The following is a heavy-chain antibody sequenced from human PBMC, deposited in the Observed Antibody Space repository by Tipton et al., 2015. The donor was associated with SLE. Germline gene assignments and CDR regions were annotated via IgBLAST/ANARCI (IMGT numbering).Heavy chain of an antibody. Sequence: SLRLSCAASGFTFSSYAMHWVRQAPGKGLEWVAFVSYDGSREYYADSVKGRFTISRDNSKNTVYLQMNNLRAEDTAVYYCAKDRTYPLAFHKWGQGTLVTVSS. D-gene: IGHD1/OR15-1a*01. CDR2: VSYDGSRE. V-gene: IGHV3-30*04. CDR1: GFTFSSYA. J-gene: IGHJ4*02. CDR3: AKDRTYPLAFHK.